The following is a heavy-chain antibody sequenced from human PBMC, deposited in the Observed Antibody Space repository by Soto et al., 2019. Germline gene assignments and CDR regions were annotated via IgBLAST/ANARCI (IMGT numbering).Heavy chain of an antibody. CDR3: ASAPCGGDCYFYYYYGMDV. CDR2: ISAYNGNT. D-gene: IGHD2-21*02. V-gene: IGHV1-18*04. Sequence: ASVKVSCKASGYTFTSYGISWVRKAPGQGLEWMGWISAYNGNTNYAQKLQGRVTMTTDTSTSTAYMELRSLRSDDTAVYYCASAPCGGDCYFYYYYGMDVWGQGTTVTVSS. CDR1: GYTFTSYG. J-gene: IGHJ6*02.